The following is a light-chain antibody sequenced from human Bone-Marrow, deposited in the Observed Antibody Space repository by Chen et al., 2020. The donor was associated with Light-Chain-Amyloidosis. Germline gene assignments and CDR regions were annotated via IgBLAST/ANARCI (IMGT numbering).Light chain of an antibody. CDR2: LAF. CDR3: MQALQTPQYS. V-gene: IGKV2-28*01. Sequence: VVLTQSPLSLSVSPGESASISCRAIQSLRHSRGYTYLDWYLQKPGQSPQLLFYLAFNRASGVPDRFIASGSGTDFTLTITTVEAEDVGVYYCMQALQTPQYSFGQGTKLEI. J-gene: IGKJ2*01. CDR1: QSLRHSRGYTY.